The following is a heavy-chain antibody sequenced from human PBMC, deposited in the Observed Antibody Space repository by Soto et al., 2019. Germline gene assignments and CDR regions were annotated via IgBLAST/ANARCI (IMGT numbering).Heavy chain of an antibody. D-gene: IGHD5-12*01. V-gene: IGHV3-7*01. Sequence: GGSLRLSCAASGFTFSSYWMSWVRQAPGKGLEWVANIKQDGSEKYYVDSVKGRFTISRDNAKNSLYLQMNSLRAEDTAVYYCRVGGYDFRRYFDYWGQGTLVTVSS. CDR1: GFTFSSYW. J-gene: IGHJ4*02. CDR3: RVGGYDFRRYFDY. CDR2: IKQDGSEK.